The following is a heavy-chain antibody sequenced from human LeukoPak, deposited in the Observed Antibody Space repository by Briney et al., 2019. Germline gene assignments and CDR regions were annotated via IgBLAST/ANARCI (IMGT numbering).Heavy chain of an antibody. J-gene: IGHJ5*02. CDR2: ISYDGSNK. CDR3: ARDRSGGNSGWFDP. CDR1: GFTFSSYA. V-gene: IGHV3-30-3*01. D-gene: IGHD4-23*01. Sequence: PGRSLRLSCAASGFTFSSYAMHWVRQAPGKGLEWVAVISYDGSNKYYADSVKGRFTISRDNSKNTLYLQMNSLRAEDTAVYYCARDRSGGNSGWFDPWGQGTLVTVSS.